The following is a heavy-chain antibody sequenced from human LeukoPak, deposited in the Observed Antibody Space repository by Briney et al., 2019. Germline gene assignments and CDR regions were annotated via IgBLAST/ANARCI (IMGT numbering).Heavy chain of an antibody. V-gene: IGHV6-1*01. Sequence: SQTLSLTCDISGDSVSRSGVAWNRIRQSPSRGLEWLGRTYYGSNEYSVSMRGRITIGTDASNNHFSLQLNSMTPDDAAMYYCARGQNSAFDVWSQGTMVTVSS. CDR2: TYYGSN. J-gene: IGHJ3*01. CDR1: GDSVSRSGVA. D-gene: IGHD1-7*01. CDR3: ARGQNSAFDV.